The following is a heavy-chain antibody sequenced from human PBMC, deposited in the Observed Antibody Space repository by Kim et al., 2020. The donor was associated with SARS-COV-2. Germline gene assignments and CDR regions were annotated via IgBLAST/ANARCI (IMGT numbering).Heavy chain of an antibody. D-gene: IGHD2-2*01. CDR1: GDSVSSNSAA. Sequence: SQTLSLTCAISGDSVSSNSAAWNWIRQSPSRGLEWLGRTYYRSKWYNDYAVSVKSRITINPDTSKNQFSLQLNSVTPEDTAVYYWSRDECSSTSCHLFDYWGQGTLVTVSS. CDR2: TYYRSKWYN. J-gene: IGHJ4*02. CDR3: SRDECSSTSCHLFDY. V-gene: IGHV6-1*01.